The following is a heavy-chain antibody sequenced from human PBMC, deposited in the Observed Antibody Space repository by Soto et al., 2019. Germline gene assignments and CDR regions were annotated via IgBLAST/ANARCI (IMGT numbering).Heavy chain of an antibody. CDR3: ARDFGAARRCAVWFDP. V-gene: IGHV1-69*01. CDR2: IIPIFGTA. J-gene: IGHJ5*02. CDR1: TGTVSSYA. Sequence: SCNATTGTVSSYAISWVGQAPGQGLEWMGGIIPIFGTANYAQKFQGRVTITADESTSTAYMELSSLRSEDTAVYYCARDFGAARRCAVWFDPWGQGTLVTVSP. D-gene: IGHD6-6*01.